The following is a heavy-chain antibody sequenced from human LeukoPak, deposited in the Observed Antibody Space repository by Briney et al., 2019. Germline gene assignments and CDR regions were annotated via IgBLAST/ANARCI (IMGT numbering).Heavy chain of an antibody. D-gene: IGHD3-22*01. Sequence: SETLSLTCTVSGGSISSSSYYWGWIRQPPGKGLEWIGSIYYSGSTYYNPSLKSRVTISVDTSKNQLSLKLSSVTAADTAVYYCARHQSYYYDSSGYYSGWGQGTLVTVSS. CDR3: ARHQSYYYDSSGYYSG. V-gene: IGHV4-39*07. J-gene: IGHJ4*02. CDR2: IYYSGST. CDR1: GGSISSSSYY.